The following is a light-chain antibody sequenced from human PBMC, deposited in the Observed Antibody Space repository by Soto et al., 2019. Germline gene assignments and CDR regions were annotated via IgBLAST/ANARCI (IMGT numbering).Light chain of an antibody. CDR1: ISNIGNNF. V-gene: IGLV1-51*02. CDR2: ADN. Sequence: QSVLTQPPSVSAAPGQRVTISCSGSISNIGNNFLSWYQQLPGTAPKLLFYADNTRPSGIPDRFSASKSGTSATLDITGLQTGDEADYYCGTWDSSLSVVVFGGGTKLNVL. J-gene: IGLJ2*01. CDR3: GTWDSSLSVVV.